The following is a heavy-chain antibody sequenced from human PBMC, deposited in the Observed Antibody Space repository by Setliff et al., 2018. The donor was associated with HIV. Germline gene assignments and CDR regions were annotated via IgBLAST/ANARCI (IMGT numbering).Heavy chain of an antibody. CDR2: IYDNGIISGSM. J-gene: IGHJ6*03. V-gene: IGHV4-4*02. CDR1: GGSMNGDHW. Sequence: NPSETLSLTCAVSGGSMNGDHWWTWVRQSPEKGLEWIAKIYDNGIISGSMKFNPSLKSRVTISVDKSKCQFSLKLNSVTAADTAVYYCARETRDTNIAVIVAALHFSYHMDVWGKGTTVTVSS. D-gene: IGHD2-15*01. CDR3: ARETRDTNIAVIVAALHFSYHMDV.